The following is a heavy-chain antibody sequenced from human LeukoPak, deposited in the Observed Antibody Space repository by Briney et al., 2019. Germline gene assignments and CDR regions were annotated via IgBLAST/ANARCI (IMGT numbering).Heavy chain of an antibody. CDR2: IYTSGST. J-gene: IGHJ2*01. V-gene: IGHV4-61*02. CDR1: GGSISSGSYY. Sequence: PSQTLSLTCTVSGGSISSGSYYWSWIRQPAVKGLEWIGRIYTSGSTNYNPSLMSRVTISVDTSKNQFSLKLSSVTAADTAVYYCARWVLSRGIDWYFDLWGRGTLVTVSS. D-gene: IGHD1-26*01. CDR3: ARWVLSRGIDWYFDL.